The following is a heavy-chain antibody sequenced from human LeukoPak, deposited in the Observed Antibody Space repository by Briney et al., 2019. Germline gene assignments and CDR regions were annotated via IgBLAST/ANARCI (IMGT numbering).Heavy chain of an antibody. Sequence: APVKVSCKVSGYTLSELPIHWVRQAPGKGLEWMGRFDPEESETLYAQNFQGRINMTEDTSTDTAYMALSSLRSEDTAIYYCATARQFSYYGLDVWGQGTTVTVSS. CDR1: GYTLSELP. V-gene: IGHV1-24*01. D-gene: IGHD5-24*01. CDR3: ATARQFSYYGLDV. J-gene: IGHJ6*02. CDR2: FDPEESET.